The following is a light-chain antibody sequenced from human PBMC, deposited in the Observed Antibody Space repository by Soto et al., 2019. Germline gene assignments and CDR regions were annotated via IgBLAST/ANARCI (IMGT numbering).Light chain of an antibody. CDR3: QQYSSSPSIT. CDR1: QSVSSN. CDR2: GAS. Sequence: EIVMTQSPATLSVSPGERATLSCRASQSVSSNLAWYQQKPGQAPRLLIYGASTRATGIPARFSGSGSGTEFTLTISRLEPGDFAVYYCQQYSSSPSITFGQGTRLEN. J-gene: IGKJ5*01. V-gene: IGKV3-15*01.